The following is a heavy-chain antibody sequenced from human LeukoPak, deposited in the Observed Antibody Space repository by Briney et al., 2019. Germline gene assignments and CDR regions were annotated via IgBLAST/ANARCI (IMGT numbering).Heavy chain of an antibody. J-gene: IGHJ6*03. V-gene: IGHV1-2*02. Sequence: ASVRVSCKASGYTFTGYYMHWVRQAPGQGLEWMGWINPNSGGTNYAQKFQGRVTMTRDTSISTAYMELSRLRSDDTAVYYCARDQILLWFGELLNHYYYMDVWGKGTTVTISS. CDR3: ARDQILLWFGELLNHYYYMDV. CDR1: GYTFTGYY. D-gene: IGHD3-10*01. CDR2: INPNSGGT.